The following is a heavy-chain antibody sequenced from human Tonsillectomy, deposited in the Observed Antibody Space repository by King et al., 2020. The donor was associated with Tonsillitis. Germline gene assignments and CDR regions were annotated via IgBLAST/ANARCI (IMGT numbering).Heavy chain of an antibody. CDR2: IFHSGKT. D-gene: IGHD1/OR15-1a*01. CDR3: ARESNRQFFY. V-gene: IGHV4-38-2*02. Sequence: HVQLQESGPGLVKPSETLSLTCTVSGFSITRGYFWGWVRQPPGKGLEWIGAIFHSGKTYLHPSLESRVTISVDTSKNQFSLTMSSVTAADTAVYYCARESNRQFFYWGQGTLVAVSS. CDR1: GFSITRGYF. J-gene: IGHJ4*02.